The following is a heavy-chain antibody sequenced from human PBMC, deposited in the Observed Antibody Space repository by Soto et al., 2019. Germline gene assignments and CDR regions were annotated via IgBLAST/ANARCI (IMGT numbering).Heavy chain of an antibody. CDR1: GGTFSTYA. V-gene: IGHV1-69*13. CDR2: IIPHIGTT. CDR3: ARSLATAVADTATNWFDP. J-gene: IGHJ5*02. Sequence: ASVKVSCKTSGGTFSTYAIYWVRQAPGQGLEWMGAIIPHIGTTDFAQKFRGRVTITADESTSTGYMELRSLRPEDTAVYYCARSLATAVADTATNWFDPWGQGTLVTVSS. D-gene: IGHD6-19*01.